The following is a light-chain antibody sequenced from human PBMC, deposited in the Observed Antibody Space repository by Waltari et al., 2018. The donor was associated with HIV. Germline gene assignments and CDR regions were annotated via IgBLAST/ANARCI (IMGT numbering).Light chain of an antibody. Sequence: QSALTQPASVSGSPGQSITISCTGSSSDIGRSNHVSWYQQFPCKAPKLLITDVIRRPLGVSDRFSGSKSGNTASLTISGLQAEDEASYFCSSYSSVNTFVVFGGGTKVTVL. J-gene: IGLJ2*01. CDR1: SSDIGRSNH. V-gene: IGLV2-14*03. CDR2: DVI. CDR3: SSYSSVNTFVV.